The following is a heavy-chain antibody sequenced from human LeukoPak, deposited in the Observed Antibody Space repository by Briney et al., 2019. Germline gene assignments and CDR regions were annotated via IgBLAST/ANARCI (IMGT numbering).Heavy chain of an antibody. J-gene: IGHJ6*03. CDR3: ARESWFGELLGYMDV. CDR2: IIPIFGTA. Sequence: GASVKVSCKASGGTFSSYAISWVRQAPGQGLEWMGRIIPIFGTANYAQKFQGRATITTDESTSTAYMELSSLRSEDTAVYYCARESWFGELLGYMDVWGKGTTVTVSS. V-gene: IGHV1-69*05. CDR1: GGTFSSYA. D-gene: IGHD3-10*01.